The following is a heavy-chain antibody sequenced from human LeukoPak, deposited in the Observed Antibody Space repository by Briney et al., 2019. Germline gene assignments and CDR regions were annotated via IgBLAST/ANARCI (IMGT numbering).Heavy chain of an antibody. CDR1: GFMFDDYT. CDR2: INWDGGST. CDR3: ATGDEDSPMNFYH. Sequence: GGSRNLSCVAPGFMFDDYTRHGFGQPPGKGWRWVSLINWDGGSTYYDASVRGRFTVSRDNSKNSLYLQMNSLRTEDTAFYYCATGDEDSPMNFYHWGQGTLVTVSS. V-gene: IGHV3-43*01. D-gene: IGHD5-18*01. J-gene: IGHJ4*02.